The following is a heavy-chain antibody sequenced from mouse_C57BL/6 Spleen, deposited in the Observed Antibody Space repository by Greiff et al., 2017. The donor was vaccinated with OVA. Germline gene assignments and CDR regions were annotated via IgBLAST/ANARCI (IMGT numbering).Heavy chain of an antibody. CDR2: IWSGGST. V-gene: IGHV2-2*01. CDR3: ARNQGVGRYFDV. Sequence: QVQLKESGPGLVQPSQSLSITCTVSGFSLTSYGVHWVRQSPGKGLEWLGVIWSGGSTDYNAAFISRLSISKDNSKSQVFFKMNSLQADDTAIYYCARNQGVGRYFDVWGTGTTVTVSS. J-gene: IGHJ1*03. D-gene: IGHD4-1*01. CDR1: GFSLTSYG.